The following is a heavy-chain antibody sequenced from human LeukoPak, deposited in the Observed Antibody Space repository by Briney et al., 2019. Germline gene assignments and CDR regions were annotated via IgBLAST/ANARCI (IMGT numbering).Heavy chain of an antibody. V-gene: IGHV4-59*01. J-gene: IGHJ4*02. Sequence: SETLPLTCTVSGGSISSYYWSWIRQPPGKGLEWIGYIYYSGSTNYNPSLKSRVTISVDTSKNQFSLKLSSVTAADTAVYYCARGGGYSGYDVWGQGTLVTVSS. D-gene: IGHD5-12*01. CDR3: ARGGGYSGYDV. CDR2: IYYSGST. CDR1: GGSISSYY.